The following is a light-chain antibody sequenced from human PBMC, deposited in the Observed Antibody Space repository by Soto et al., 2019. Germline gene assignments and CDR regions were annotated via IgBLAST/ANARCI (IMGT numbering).Light chain of an antibody. CDR3: CSYAGSPYV. V-gene: IGLV2-23*02. CDR2: EVN. J-gene: IGLJ1*01. Sequence: QSVLTQPASVSGSPGQSITISCNGNSSDVGTYNLVSWYQHHPGKAPKLMISEVNQRPSGISFRFSGSKSGNTASLTISGLQAEDEADYYCCSYAGSPYVFGTGTKVTVL. CDR1: SSDVGTYNL.